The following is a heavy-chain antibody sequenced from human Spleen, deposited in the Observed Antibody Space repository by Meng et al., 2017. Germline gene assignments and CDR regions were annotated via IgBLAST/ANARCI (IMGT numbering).Heavy chain of an antibody. Sequence: QVQLPQWGAGLLKPSETLSLTCAVYGGSFSGYFWSWIRQPPGKGLEWIGEINHSGSTSYNPSLKSRVTISVDTSKNHFYLKLSSVTAADTAVYYCARSQGPYSGYDLNYWGQGSLVTVSS. J-gene: IGHJ4*02. CDR1: GGSFSGYF. CDR3: ARSQGPYSGYDLNY. CDR2: INHSGST. D-gene: IGHD5-12*01. V-gene: IGHV4-34*01.